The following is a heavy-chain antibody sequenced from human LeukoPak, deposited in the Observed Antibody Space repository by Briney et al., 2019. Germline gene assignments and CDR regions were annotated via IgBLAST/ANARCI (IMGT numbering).Heavy chain of an antibody. V-gene: IGHV3-21*04. CDR3: AKRASGYTTQP. Sequence: GGSLRLSCAASGFTFSSYSMNWVRQAPGKGLEWVSSISSSSSYIYYADSVKGRFTISRDNSKNTLYLQMNSLRAEDTAVYYCAKRASGYTTQPWGQGTLVTVSS. CDR1: GFTFSSYS. D-gene: IGHD3-22*01. CDR2: ISSSSSYI. J-gene: IGHJ4*02.